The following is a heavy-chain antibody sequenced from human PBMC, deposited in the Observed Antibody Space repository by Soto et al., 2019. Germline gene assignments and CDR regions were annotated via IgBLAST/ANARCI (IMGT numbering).Heavy chain of an antibody. CDR1: GGSISSYY. V-gene: IGHV4-59*01. CDR3: ARDLRYYDFSSRNYRIYYVMDL. J-gene: IGHJ6*02. CDR2: IYYSGST. D-gene: IGHD3-3*01. Sequence: ASETLSLTCTVSGGSISSYYWSWIRQPPGKGLEWIGYIYYSGSTNYNPSLKSRVTISVDTSKNQFSLKLSSVTAADTAVYYCARDLRYYDFSSRNYRIYYVMDLWGQGTPVTVSS.